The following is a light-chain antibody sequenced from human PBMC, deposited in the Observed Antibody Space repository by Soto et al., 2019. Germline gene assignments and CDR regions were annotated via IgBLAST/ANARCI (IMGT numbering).Light chain of an antibody. V-gene: IGKV1-6*01. Sequence: AIQMTQFPSSLSASVGDRVTITCRASQDISRDLGWYQQRPGKAPRVLIYAASSLQSGVPSRFSGSGSGTDFTLTISSLQPEDFATYYCLQDYHYPLTFGGGTKVEIK. CDR3: LQDYHYPLT. J-gene: IGKJ4*01. CDR2: AAS. CDR1: QDISRD.